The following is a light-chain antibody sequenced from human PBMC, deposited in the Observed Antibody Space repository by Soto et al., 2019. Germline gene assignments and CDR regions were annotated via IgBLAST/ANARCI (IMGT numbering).Light chain of an antibody. CDR2: DVG. J-gene: IGLJ2*01. V-gene: IGLV2-14*01. Sequence: ALTQPASVSGSPGQSITISCTGTSSDVGGYNYVSWYQQHPGKAPKLMIYDVGNRPSGVSNRFSGSKSGNTASLTISGLQAEDEADYYCSSYTSSSTVVFGGGTKLTVL. CDR3: SSYTSSSTVV. CDR1: SSDVGGYNY.